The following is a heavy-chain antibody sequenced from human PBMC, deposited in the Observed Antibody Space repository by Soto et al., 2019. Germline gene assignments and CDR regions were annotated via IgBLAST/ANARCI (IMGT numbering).Heavy chain of an antibody. CDR3: ARAVVPAAIRGGHFDY. D-gene: IGHD2-2*01. Sequence: SETLSLTCTVSGGSISSYYWSWIRQPPGKGLEWIGYIYYSGSTNYNPSLKSRVTISVDTSKNQFSLKLSFVTVADTALYYCARAVVPAAIRGGHFDYWGQGTLVTVSS. V-gene: IGHV4-59*01. CDR2: IYYSGST. CDR1: GGSISSYY. J-gene: IGHJ4*02.